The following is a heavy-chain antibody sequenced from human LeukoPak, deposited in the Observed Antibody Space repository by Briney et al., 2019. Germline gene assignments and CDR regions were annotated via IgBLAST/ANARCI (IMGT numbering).Heavy chain of an antibody. J-gene: IGHJ6*02. V-gene: IGHV1-69*04. CDR3: ARGGSSVLREGMDV. CDR2: IVPIFGIA. CDR1: GGTFGSYA. Sequence: SVKVSCKASGGTFGSYAISWVRQAPGQGLEWMGRIVPIFGIANYAQKFQGRVTITADKSTSTAYMELSSLRSEDTAVYYCARGGSSVLREGMDVWGQGTTVTVSS. D-gene: IGHD3-10*01.